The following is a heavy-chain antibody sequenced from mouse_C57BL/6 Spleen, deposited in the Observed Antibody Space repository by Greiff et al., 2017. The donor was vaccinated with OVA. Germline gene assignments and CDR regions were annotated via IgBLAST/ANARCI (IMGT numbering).Heavy chain of an antibody. V-gene: IGHV14-4*01. CDR2: IDPENGDT. CDR3: TRSSYFDY. D-gene: IGHD6-1*01. CDR1: GFNIKDDY. J-gene: IGHJ2*01. Sequence: VQLQQSGAELVRPGASVKLSCTASGFNIKDDYMHWVKQRPEQGLEWIGWIDPENGDTEYASKFQGKATITADPSSNTAYLTLSSLTSEDTAVYYCTRSSYFDYWGQGTTLTVSS.